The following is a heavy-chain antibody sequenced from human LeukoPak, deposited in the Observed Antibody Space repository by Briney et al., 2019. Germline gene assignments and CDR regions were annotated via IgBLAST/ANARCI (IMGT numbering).Heavy chain of an antibody. CDR2: INPSGGST. Sequence: ASVRVSCKAPGYTFTSYYMHWVRQAPGQGLEWMGIINPSGGSTSYAQKFQGRVTMTRDTSTSTVYMELSSLRSEDTAVYYCARDLLGGPFDYWGQGTLVTVSS. V-gene: IGHV1-46*01. CDR3: ARDLLGGPFDY. D-gene: IGHD1-26*01. CDR1: GYTFTSYY. J-gene: IGHJ4*02.